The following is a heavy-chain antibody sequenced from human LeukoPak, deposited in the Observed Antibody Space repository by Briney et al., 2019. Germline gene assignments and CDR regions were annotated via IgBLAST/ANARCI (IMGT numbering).Heavy chain of an antibody. V-gene: IGHV4-4*07. Sequence: SETLSLTRTVSGDSISNYYWSWIRQPAGKGLEWIGRIYTSGNTKYNPSLESRLSMSVDTSKNQFSLRLNFVTAADTAVYYCARGDYDILTEDSWGQGTLVSVSS. CDR3: ARGDYDILTEDS. J-gene: IGHJ4*02. CDR2: IYTSGNT. CDR1: GDSISNYY. D-gene: IGHD3-9*01.